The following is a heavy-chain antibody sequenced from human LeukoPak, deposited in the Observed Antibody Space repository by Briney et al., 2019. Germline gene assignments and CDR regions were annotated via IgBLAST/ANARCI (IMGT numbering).Heavy chain of an antibody. CDR2: IIPILGIA. CDR1: GGTFSSYA. CDR3: ARLAVALDY. V-gene: IGHV1-69*04. D-gene: IGHD6-19*01. J-gene: IGHJ4*02. Sequence: GASVKVSCKTSGGTFSSYAISWVRQAPGQGLEWMGRIIPILGIANYAQKFQGRVTITADKSTSTAYMELSSLKASDTAMYYCARLAVALDYWGQGTLVTVSS.